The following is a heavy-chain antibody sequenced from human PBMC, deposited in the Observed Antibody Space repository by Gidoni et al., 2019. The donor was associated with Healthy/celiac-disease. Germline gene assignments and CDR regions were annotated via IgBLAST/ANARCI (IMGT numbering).Heavy chain of an antibody. CDR2: IYYSGST. J-gene: IGHJ4*02. CDR1: GGSISSSSYY. V-gene: IGHV4-39*01. D-gene: IGHD2-2*01. CDR3: ARQVENLLYQPPRTDY. Sequence: QLQLQESGPGLVKPSETLSLTCTVSGGSISSSSYYWGWLRQPPGKGLEWIGSIYYSGSTYYNPSLKSRVTISVDTSKNQFSLKLSSVTAADTAVYYCARQVENLLYQPPRTDYWGQGTLVTVSS.